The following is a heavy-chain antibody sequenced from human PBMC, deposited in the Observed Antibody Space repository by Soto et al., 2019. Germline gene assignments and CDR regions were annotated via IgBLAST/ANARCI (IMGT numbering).Heavy chain of an antibody. CDR3: AKYNYDSSGSYGY. D-gene: IGHD3-22*01. J-gene: IGHJ4*02. Sequence: GGSLRLSCAASGFTFSSYAMSWVRQAPGKGLEWVSAISGSGGSTYYADSVKGRFTISRDNSKNTLYLQMNSMRAEDTAVHHCAKYNYDSSGSYGYWGQGTLVTVSS. CDR1: GFTFSSYA. CDR2: ISGSGGST. V-gene: IGHV3-23*01.